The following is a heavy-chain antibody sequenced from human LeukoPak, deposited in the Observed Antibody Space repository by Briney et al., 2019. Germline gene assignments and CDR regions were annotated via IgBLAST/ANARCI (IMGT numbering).Heavy chain of an antibody. Sequence: SETLPLTCTVSGDSISSGDYYWSWIRQPAGKGLEWIGRISSSGSTNYNPSLKSRVTISVDTSKNQFSLKLSSVTAADTAVYFCARGPYSYDSSGAFDIWGQGTMVTVSS. D-gene: IGHD3-22*01. CDR3: ARGPYSYDSSGAFDI. CDR2: ISSSGST. V-gene: IGHV4-61*02. CDR1: GDSISSGDYY. J-gene: IGHJ3*02.